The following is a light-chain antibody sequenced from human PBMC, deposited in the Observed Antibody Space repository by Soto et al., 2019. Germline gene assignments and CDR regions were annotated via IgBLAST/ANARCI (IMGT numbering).Light chain of an antibody. J-gene: IGKJ1*01. V-gene: IGKV1-5*03. CDR3: QEYTPSFTWT. CDR2: KAS. Sequence: DIQMTQSPSTLSASVGDRVTITCGTSQSISTWLAWYQQKPGKAPKLLIYKASTLESGVPSRFSGNGSGTEFTLTISSLQPDDFANYYCQEYTPSFTWTFGQGTKVDIK. CDR1: QSISTW.